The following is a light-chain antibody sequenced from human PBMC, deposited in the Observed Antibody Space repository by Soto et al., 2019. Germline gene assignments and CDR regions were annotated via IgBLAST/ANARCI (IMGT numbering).Light chain of an antibody. Sequence: QSVLTQPPSASGSPGQSVAISCTGTSSDVGGYSYVSWYQQHPGKAPKLMIYEVSKRPSGVPDRFSGSKSGNTASLPVSGLQAEDEADYYCSSYARNRDVLYGGGTQLTVL. J-gene: IGLJ2*01. V-gene: IGLV2-8*01. CDR2: EVS. CDR1: SSDVGGYSY. CDR3: SSYARNRDVL.